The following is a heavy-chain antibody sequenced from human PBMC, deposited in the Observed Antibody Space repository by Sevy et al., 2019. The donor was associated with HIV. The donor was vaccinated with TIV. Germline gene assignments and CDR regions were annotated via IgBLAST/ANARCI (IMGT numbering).Heavy chain of an antibody. V-gene: IGHV1-2*02. CDR1: GHTFSDYY. CDR3: ATQYSYDY. CDR2: INSNSGAI. D-gene: IGHD4-4*01. J-gene: IGHJ4*02. Sequence: ASVKVSCKASGHTFSDYYIQWVRQVPGQGLEWMGWINSNSGAISYAQKFRDRVTMTSDTSISTAYMELSRLRSDDTAVYYCATQYSYDYWGQGTLVTVSS.